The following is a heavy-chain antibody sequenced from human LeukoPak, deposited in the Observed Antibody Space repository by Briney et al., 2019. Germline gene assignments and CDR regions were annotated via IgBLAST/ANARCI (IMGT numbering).Heavy chain of an antibody. CDR2: ITSSSSYA. CDR3: ARDPYSGHYGNDYYYYMDV. Sequence: GGSLRLSCAASGFTFSTYNMNWVRQAPGKRLEWVSSITSSSSYAFYADSVKGRFTISRDNAKSSLYLQMNNLRAEDTAVYYCARDPYSGHYGNDYYYYMDVWGKGTTVTISS. J-gene: IGHJ6*03. CDR1: GFTFSTYN. D-gene: IGHD5-12*01. V-gene: IGHV3-21*01.